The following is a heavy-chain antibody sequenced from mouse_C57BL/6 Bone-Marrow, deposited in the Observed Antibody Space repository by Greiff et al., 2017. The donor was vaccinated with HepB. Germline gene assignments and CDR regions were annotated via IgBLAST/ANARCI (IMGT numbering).Heavy chain of an antibody. Sequence: QVQLQQPGAELARPGASVKLSCKASGYTFTSYGISWVKQRTGQGLEWIGEIYPRSGNTYYNEKFKGKATLTADKSSSTAYMELRSLTSEDSAVYFCARSRGYRHGAMDYWGQGTSVTVSS. CDR1: GYTFTSYG. D-gene: IGHD3-2*02. CDR2: IYPRSGNT. V-gene: IGHV1-81*01. CDR3: ARSRGYRHGAMDY. J-gene: IGHJ4*01.